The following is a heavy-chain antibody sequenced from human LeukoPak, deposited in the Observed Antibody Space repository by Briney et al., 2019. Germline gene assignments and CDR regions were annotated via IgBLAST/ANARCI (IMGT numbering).Heavy chain of an antibody. D-gene: IGHD3-9*01. CDR3: ARRYFDS. V-gene: IGHV3-7*02. CDR2: INQDGSEK. J-gene: IGHJ4*02. CDR1: TFSISNYW. Sequence: PGGSLRLSCVASTFSISNYWMSWVRQAPGKGLEWVANINQDGSEKHYVDSVKGRFTISRDNAKSSLYLQMNSLRAEDTAVYYCARRYFDSWGQGTLVTVSS.